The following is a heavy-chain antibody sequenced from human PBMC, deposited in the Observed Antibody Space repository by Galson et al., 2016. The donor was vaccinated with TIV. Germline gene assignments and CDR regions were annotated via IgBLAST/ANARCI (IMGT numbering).Heavy chain of an antibody. CDR3: VTADTSKSFYYYYYGMDV. D-gene: IGHD2-2*01. CDR2: LDPEEAET. CDR1: GYTLNALS. V-gene: IGHV1-24*01. Sequence: SVKVSCKVSGYTLNALSIHWVRQAPGKGLEWMGGLDPEEAETFYAHMFQGRVTMTEDTPTDTAYMELINLRSEDTAVYYCVTADTSKSFYYYYYGMDVWGQGTTVTVSS. J-gene: IGHJ6*02.